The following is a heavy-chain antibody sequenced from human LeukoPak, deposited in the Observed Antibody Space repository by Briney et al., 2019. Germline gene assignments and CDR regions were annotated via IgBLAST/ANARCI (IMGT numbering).Heavy chain of an antibody. CDR1: GFTFSDYY. D-gene: IGHD6-13*01. V-gene: IGHV3-66*01. Sequence: PGGSLRLSCVASGFTFSDYYMSWVRQAPGKGLEWVSIIYSGGSTYYADSVKGRFTISRDNSKNTLFLLVNSLRAEDTAVYYCARKSMAASGGAFDCWGQGTLVTVSP. J-gene: IGHJ4*02. CDR3: ARKSMAASGGAFDC. CDR2: IYSGGST.